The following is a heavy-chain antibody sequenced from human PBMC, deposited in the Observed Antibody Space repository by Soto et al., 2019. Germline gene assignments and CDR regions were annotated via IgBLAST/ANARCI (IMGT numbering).Heavy chain of an antibody. V-gene: IGHV3-48*02. D-gene: IGHD2-15*01. CDR1: GFTFSTYA. J-gene: IGHJ4*02. CDR2: ISSTSNTI. CDR3: ARGFCSGGSCFVFDY. Sequence: VQLVESVGGLVQPGGSLRLSCAASGFTFSTYAMNWVRQAPGKGLEWLSYISSTSNTIYYADSVKSRFTDSRDNAKNSLYLQMNRPRDEDTAVYFWARGFCSGGSCFVFDYWGQGTLVTVSP.